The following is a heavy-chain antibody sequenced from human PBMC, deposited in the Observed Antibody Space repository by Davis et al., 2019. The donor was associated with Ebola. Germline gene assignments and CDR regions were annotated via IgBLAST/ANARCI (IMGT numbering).Heavy chain of an antibody. V-gene: IGHV4-39*07. CDR1: GGSISSSSYY. CDR3: ARGALAGLPFDY. J-gene: IGHJ4*02. D-gene: IGHD6-19*01. Sequence: MPSETLSLTCTVSGGSISSSSYYWGWIRQPPGKGLEWIGSIYYSGSTNYNPSLKSRVTISVDTSKNQFSLKLRSVTAADTAVYFCARGALAGLPFDYWGQGTLVTVSS. CDR2: IYYSGST.